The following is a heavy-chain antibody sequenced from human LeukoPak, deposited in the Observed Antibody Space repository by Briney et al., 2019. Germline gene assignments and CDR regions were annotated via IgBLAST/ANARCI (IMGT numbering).Heavy chain of an antibody. CDR3: ARGVRIAVARGRYYFDY. D-gene: IGHD6-19*01. J-gene: IGHJ4*02. V-gene: IGHV1-2*02. CDR2: INPNSGGT. CDR1: GYTFTGYY. Sequence: ASVKVSCKASGYTFTGYYMHWVRQAPGQGLEWMGCINPNSGGTNYAQKFQGRVTMTRDTSISTAYMELSRLRSDDTAVYYCARGVRIAVARGRYYFDYWGQGTLVTVSS.